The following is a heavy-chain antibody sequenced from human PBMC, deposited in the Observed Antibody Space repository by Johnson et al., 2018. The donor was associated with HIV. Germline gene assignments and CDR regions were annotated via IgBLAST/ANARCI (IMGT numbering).Heavy chain of an antibody. V-gene: IGHV3-74*02. CDR1: GFTFSSYA. CDR2: IYNDGSRT. D-gene: IGHD2-21*01. J-gene: IGHJ3*01. Sequence: VQLVESGGGVVQPGRSLRLSCAASGFTFSSYAMHWVRQAPGKGLEWVARIYNDGSRTSYADSVKGRFTISRDNAKNTVDLQMNSLRVEDTAVYYCAKVDCGGDTCAGFDPFNLWGQGTLVTVSS. CDR3: AKVDCGGDTCAGFDPFNL.